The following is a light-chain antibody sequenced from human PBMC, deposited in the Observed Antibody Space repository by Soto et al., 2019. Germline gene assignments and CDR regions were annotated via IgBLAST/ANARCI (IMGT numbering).Light chain of an antibody. Sequence: DLVMTQSPVSLPVTPGEPASISCRSSPSVLHSNGYNYLDWYLQKPGQSPQLLIYLGSNRASGVPDRFSGSGSGTDFTLKISRVEAEDVGVYYCMQALQTPPTFGQGTRLEIK. CDR3: MQALQTPPT. V-gene: IGKV2-28*01. J-gene: IGKJ5*01. CDR2: LGS. CDR1: PSVLHSNGYNY.